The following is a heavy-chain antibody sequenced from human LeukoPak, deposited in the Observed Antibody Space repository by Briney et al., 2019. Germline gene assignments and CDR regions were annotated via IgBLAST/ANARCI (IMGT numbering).Heavy chain of an antibody. CDR2: ISGSGGST. V-gene: IGHV3-23*01. CDR1: GFTFSSYA. J-gene: IGHJ4*02. D-gene: IGHD6-19*01. CDR3: ALSFAVADGVWNY. Sequence: GGSLRLSCAASGFTFSSYAMSWVRQAPGKGLECVSVISGSGGSTYYADSVKRRFTISRDNSKNTLYLQMSSLRAEDTAVYYSALSFAVADGVWNYWGQGTLVTVSS.